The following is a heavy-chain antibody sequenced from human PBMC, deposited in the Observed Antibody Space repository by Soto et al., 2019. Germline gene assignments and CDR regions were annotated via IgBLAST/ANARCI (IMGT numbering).Heavy chain of an antibody. J-gene: IGHJ5*02. CDR3: VRDDDYGGTNNWFDP. CDR1: GFSFSDYY. Sequence: QEQLVESGGGVVKPGGSLRLSCTASGFSFSDYYMSWIRQAPGKGLECIAYISSSGNSIYYADSVKGRFTVSRGNAKKSLYQHMNSRTAEDTAMYYFVRDDDYGGTNNWFDPWGQGTLVTVSS. CDR2: ISSSGNSI. V-gene: IGHV3-11*01. D-gene: IGHD4-17*01.